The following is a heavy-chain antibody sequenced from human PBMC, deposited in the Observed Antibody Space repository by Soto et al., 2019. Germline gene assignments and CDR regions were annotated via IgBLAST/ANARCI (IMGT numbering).Heavy chain of an antibody. Sequence: QVQLVESGGGLVKPGESLRLSCAASGFTFSHYSMTWIRQAPGKGLEWVSYISSSGSYTNYADSLQGRFIVSRDSARNSFFLQMHSLRADDTAVYYCAREQNGRRALDSWGQGTLVTVSS. J-gene: IGHJ4*02. CDR1: GFTFSHYS. CDR2: ISSSGSYT. V-gene: IGHV3-11*06. CDR3: AREQNGRRALDS. D-gene: IGHD1-26*01.